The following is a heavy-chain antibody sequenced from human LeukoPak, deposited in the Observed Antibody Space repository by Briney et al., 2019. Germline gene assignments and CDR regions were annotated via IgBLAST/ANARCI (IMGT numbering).Heavy chain of an antibody. CDR1: GFTFSTYG. D-gene: IGHD4-11*01. CDR3: AKDRWAYSNSSQFDY. V-gene: IGHV3-21*01. CDR2: ISSSSSYI. Sequence: PGGSLRLSCAASGFTFSTYGMNWVRQAPGKGLEWVSSISSSSSYIYYADSVKGRFTISRDNAKNSLYLQMNSLRAEDTAVYYCAKDRWAYSNSSQFDYWGQGTLVTVSS. J-gene: IGHJ4*02.